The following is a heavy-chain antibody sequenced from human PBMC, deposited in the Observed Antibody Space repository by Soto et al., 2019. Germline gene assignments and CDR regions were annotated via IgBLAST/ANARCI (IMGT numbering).Heavy chain of an antibody. Sequence: GGSLRLSCAASGFTFSSYGMHWVRQAPGKGLEWVAVISYDGSNKYYADSVKGRFTISRDNSKNTLYLQMNSLRAEDTAVYYCAKLFYDILTGDNTVFDYWGQGTLVTVSS. CDR3: AKLFYDILTGDNTVFDY. V-gene: IGHV3-30*18. CDR1: GFTFSSYG. CDR2: ISYDGSNK. D-gene: IGHD3-9*01. J-gene: IGHJ4*02.